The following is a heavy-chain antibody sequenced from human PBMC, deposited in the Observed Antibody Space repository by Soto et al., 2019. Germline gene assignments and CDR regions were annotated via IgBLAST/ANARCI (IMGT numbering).Heavy chain of an antibody. Sequence: GASVKVSCKASGYTFTGYYMHWVRQAPGQGLEWMGWINPNSGGTNYAQKFQGWVTMTRDTSISTAYMELSRLRSDDTAVYYCARGVVATNDYGMDVWGQGTTVPVSS. CDR3: ARGVVATNDYGMDV. V-gene: IGHV1-2*04. CDR1: GYTFTGYY. D-gene: IGHD5-12*01. J-gene: IGHJ6*02. CDR2: INPNSGGT.